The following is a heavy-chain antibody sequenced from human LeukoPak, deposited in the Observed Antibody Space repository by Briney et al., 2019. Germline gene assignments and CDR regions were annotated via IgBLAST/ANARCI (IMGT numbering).Heavy chain of an antibody. D-gene: IGHD5-24*01. CDR3: ARDRSSEMAFDI. V-gene: IGHV4-4*07. CDR2: IYTSGST. J-gene: IGHJ3*02. Sequence: SETLSLTCTVSGGSISSYYWSWIRQPAGKGLEWIGHIYTSGSTNYNPSLKSRVTMSVDTSKNQFSLKLSSVTAADTAVYYCARDRSSEMAFDIWGQGTMVTVSS. CDR1: GGSISSYY.